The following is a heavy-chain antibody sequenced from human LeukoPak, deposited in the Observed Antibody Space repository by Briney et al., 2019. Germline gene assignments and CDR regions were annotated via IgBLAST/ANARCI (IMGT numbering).Heavy chain of an antibody. V-gene: IGHV4-59*08. J-gene: IGHJ5*02. Sequence: SETLSLTCTVSGGSISGYYWSWIRQSPGKGLEGIGYIYYSGSTNYNPSLMSRVSMSVDTSKNQFSLKLSSVTAADTALYYCAKHRYSGFAFDPWGQGTLVTVSS. CDR1: GGSISGYY. CDR2: IYYSGST. CDR3: AKHRYSGFAFDP. D-gene: IGHD5-12*01.